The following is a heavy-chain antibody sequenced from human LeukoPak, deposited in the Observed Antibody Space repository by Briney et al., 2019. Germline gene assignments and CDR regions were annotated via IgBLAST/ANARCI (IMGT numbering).Heavy chain of an antibody. V-gene: IGHV3-74*01. CDR3: ATLWTYYYDSSGYLDFDY. Sequence: GGSLRLSYAASGFTFSSYWMHWVRQAPGKGLVWVSRINSDGSSTSYADSVKGRFTISRDNAKNTLYLQMNSLRAEDTAVYYCATLWTYYYDSSGYLDFDYWGQGTLVTVSS. CDR1: GFTFSSYW. D-gene: IGHD3-22*01. CDR2: INSDGSST. J-gene: IGHJ4*02.